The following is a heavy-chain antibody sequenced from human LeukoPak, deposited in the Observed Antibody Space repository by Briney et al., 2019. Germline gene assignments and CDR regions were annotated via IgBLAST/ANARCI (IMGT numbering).Heavy chain of an antibody. D-gene: IGHD3-10*01. V-gene: IGHV3-7*01. CDR3: ARDGSGRPLGY. CDR2: IKEDGSEK. J-gene: IGHJ4*02. CDR1: GFTLSRYW. Sequence: GGSLRLSCAASGFTLSRYWMSWVRQAPGKGPEWVANIKEDGSEKYYVDSVKGRFTVSRDNAENSLYLQMNSLRAEDTALYYCARDGSGRPLGYWGQGTLVTVSS.